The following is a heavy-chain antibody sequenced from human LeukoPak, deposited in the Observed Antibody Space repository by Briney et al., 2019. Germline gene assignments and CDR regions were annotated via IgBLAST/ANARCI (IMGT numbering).Heavy chain of an antibody. CDR2: ISSSGSTI. CDR3: AREGQLWRHFAY. Sequence: GGSLRLSCGASGFTFDDYGMNWVRQAPGKGLEWVSYISSSGSTIYYADSVKGRFTISRDNAKNSLYLQMNSLRAEDTAVYYCAREGQLWRHFAYWGQGTLVTVSS. J-gene: IGHJ4*02. V-gene: IGHV3-48*03. D-gene: IGHD5-18*01. CDR1: GFTFDDYG.